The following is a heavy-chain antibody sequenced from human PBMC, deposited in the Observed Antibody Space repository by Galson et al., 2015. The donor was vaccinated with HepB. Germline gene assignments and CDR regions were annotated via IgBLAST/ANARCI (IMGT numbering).Heavy chain of an antibody. CDR3: AKDGDIVGATTPNYGMDD. J-gene: IGHJ6*02. CDR1: GFAFSSYG. Sequence: SLRLSCAASGFAFSSYGMHWVRQAPGKGLEWVAVISYDGSNIYYADSVKGRFTISRDNSKNTLYLQMNSLRPEDTAVYYCAKDGDIVGATTPNYGMDDWGQGTPVTVSS. V-gene: IGHV3-30*18. D-gene: IGHD1-26*01. CDR2: ISYDGSNI.